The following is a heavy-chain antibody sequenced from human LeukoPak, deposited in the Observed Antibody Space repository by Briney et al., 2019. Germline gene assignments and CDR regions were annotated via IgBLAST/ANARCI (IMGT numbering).Heavy chain of an antibody. D-gene: IGHD3-22*01. J-gene: IGHJ5*02. Sequence: SETLSLTCTVSGGSISSGGYYWSWIRQHPGKGLEWIGYIYYSGSTYYNPSLKSRVTIPVDTSKNQFSLKLSSVTAADTAVYYCMYDSPETWFDPWGQGTLVTVSS. CDR1: GGSISSGGYY. V-gene: IGHV4-31*03. CDR3: MYDSPETWFDP. CDR2: IYYSGST.